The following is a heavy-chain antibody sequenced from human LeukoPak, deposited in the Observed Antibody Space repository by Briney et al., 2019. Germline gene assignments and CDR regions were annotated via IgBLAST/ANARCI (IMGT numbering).Heavy chain of an antibody. Sequence: GRSLRPSCAASGSTFSSYGMRWVRQAAGKGMGWVAVISYDGSNKYYADSVKGRFTISRDNSKNTIYLQMNSLRAEDTAVYYCAKGSSLRLTMIVVVYYFDYWGQGTLVTGSS. D-gene: IGHD3-22*01. CDR3: AKGSSLRLTMIVVVYYFDY. CDR1: GSTFSSYG. J-gene: IGHJ4*02. CDR2: ISYDGSNK. V-gene: IGHV3-30*18.